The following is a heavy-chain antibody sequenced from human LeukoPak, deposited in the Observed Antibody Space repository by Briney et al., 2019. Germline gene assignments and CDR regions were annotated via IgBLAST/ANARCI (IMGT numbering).Heavy chain of an antibody. D-gene: IGHD3-10*01. V-gene: IGHV4-4*09. CDR1: GGSISSYY. Sequence: SETLSLTCTVSGGSISSYYWSWIRQPPGKGLEWIGYIYTSGSTNYNPSLKSRVTISVDTSKNQFSLKLSPVTAADTAAYYCARGIFGWAGYYYYYYMDVWGKGTTVTVSS. CDR2: IYTSGST. J-gene: IGHJ6*03. CDR3: ARGIFGWAGYYYYYYMDV.